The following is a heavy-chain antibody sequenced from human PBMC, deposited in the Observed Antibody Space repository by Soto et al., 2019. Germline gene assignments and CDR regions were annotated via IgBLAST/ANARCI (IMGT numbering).Heavy chain of an antibody. D-gene: IGHD2-15*01. J-gene: IGHJ3*02. Sequence: ASVKVSCKASGYTFTSYGISWVRQAPGQGLEWMGWISAYNGNTNYAQKLQGRVTMTTDTSTSTAYMELRSLRSDDTAVYYCARVVLGYCSGGSCHVFDIWGQGTMVTVSS. V-gene: IGHV1-18*01. CDR2: ISAYNGNT. CDR3: ARVVLGYCSGGSCHVFDI. CDR1: GYTFTSYG.